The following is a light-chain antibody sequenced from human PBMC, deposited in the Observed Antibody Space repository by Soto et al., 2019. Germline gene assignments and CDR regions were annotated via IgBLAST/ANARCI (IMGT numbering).Light chain of an antibody. CDR1: QGIATY. Sequence: DIHMTQSPSSLSASVGDRVTITCRASQGIATYLNWYQQNPGKAPHLPTYAASSFPGGVPSRFSGSGSWTDFTLTISSLQPEDFATYYCQHSYSTPRTFGHGTKVEIK. V-gene: IGKV1-39*01. CDR3: QHSYSTPRT. CDR2: AAS. J-gene: IGKJ1*01.